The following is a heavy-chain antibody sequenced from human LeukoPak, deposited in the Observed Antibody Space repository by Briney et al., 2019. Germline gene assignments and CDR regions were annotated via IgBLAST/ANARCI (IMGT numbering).Heavy chain of an antibody. Sequence: ASVTVSCKASGYTFTSYFIHWVRQAPGQGLEWMGIINPGSGSTSYTQKFRDRVTMTRDKSTSTVNMELSSLRSEDTAVYYCARDCEESTTGTTGFDYWGQGTLVTVSS. CDR1: GYTFTSYF. D-gene: IGHD1-1*01. CDR3: ARDCEESTTGTTGFDY. J-gene: IGHJ4*02. V-gene: IGHV1-46*01. CDR2: INPGSGST.